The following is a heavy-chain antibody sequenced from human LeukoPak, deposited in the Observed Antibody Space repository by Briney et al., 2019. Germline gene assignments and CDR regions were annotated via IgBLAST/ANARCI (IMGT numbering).Heavy chain of an antibody. CDR3: ARVGGVMYYYDSSTDSPYFDY. CDR2: ISSSGNYI. J-gene: IGHJ4*02. D-gene: IGHD3-22*01. V-gene: IGHV3-21*01. Sequence: PGGSLRLSCLASGFTFRSYSMNWVRQAPGKGLEWVSSISSSGNYIYYADSVRGRFTISRDDAKNSLYLQMNSLRAEDTAVYYCARVGGVMYYYDSSTDSPYFDYWGQGTLVTVSS. CDR1: GFTFRSYS.